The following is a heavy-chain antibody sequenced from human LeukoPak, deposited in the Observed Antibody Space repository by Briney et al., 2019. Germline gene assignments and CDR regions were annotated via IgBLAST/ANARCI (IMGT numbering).Heavy chain of an antibody. D-gene: IGHD3-10*01. V-gene: IGHV3-64D*06. CDR1: GFTFGTYA. Sequence: EGSLRLSCSASGFTFGTYAMHWVRQAPGKGLEYISSISHNGGSTYYADSVKGRFTISRDNSQNMLYLQMSSLRPEDTAVYYCVKDRAIDYWGQGTLVTVSS. CDR3: VKDRAIDY. J-gene: IGHJ4*02. CDR2: ISHNGGST.